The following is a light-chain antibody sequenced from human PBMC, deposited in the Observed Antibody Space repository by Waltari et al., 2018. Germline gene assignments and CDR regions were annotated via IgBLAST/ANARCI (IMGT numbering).Light chain of an antibody. Sequence: EIVMTQSPASLSLSPGERVTLSCRASQSVTTNLAWYQQKPGQAPRLLIYGASTRAAGIPARFSGSGSGTEFTLTISGLQSEDFAFYYCQQYNDWPPWTFGQGTKLEIK. V-gene: IGKV3-15*01. J-gene: IGKJ1*01. CDR1: QSVTTN. CDR3: QQYNDWPPWT. CDR2: GAS.